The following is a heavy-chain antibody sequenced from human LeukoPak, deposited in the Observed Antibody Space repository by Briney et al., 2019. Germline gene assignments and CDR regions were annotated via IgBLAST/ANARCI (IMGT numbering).Heavy chain of an antibody. V-gene: IGHV3-7*03. CDR1: AFTFSDYS. Sequence: PVGSLRLSCAASAFTFSDYSMNWVRQAPGKGLEWVANIKQDGSEKYYVDSVKGRFTISRDNSKNTLYLQMNSLRAEDTAVYYCAGWPSSSWYKAAAFGIWGQGTMVTVSS. CDR2: IKQDGSEK. CDR3: AGWPSSSWYKAAAFGI. D-gene: IGHD6-13*01. J-gene: IGHJ3*02.